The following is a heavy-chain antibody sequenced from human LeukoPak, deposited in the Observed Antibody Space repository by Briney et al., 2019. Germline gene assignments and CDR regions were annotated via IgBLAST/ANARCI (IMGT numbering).Heavy chain of an antibody. CDR2: IYYSGST. CDR3: ARVVSSGYDGNWFDP. J-gene: IGHJ5*02. Sequence: SQTLSLTCTVSGGSISSGGHYWSWIRQHPGKGLEWIGYIYYSGSTYYNPSLKSRVTISVDTSKNQFSLKLSSVTAADTAVYYCARVVSSGYDGNWFDPWGQGTLVTVSS. D-gene: IGHD5-12*01. CDR1: GGSISSGGHY. V-gene: IGHV4-31*03.